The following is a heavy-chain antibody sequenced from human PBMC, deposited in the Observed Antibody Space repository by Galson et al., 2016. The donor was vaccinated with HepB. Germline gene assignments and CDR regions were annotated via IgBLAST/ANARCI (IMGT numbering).Heavy chain of an antibody. CDR3: ARVPPLVVVISMELGFYFDN. CDR1: GFTFTTYW. D-gene: IGHD2-21*01. CDR2: IKQDGSEK. V-gene: IGHV3-7*01. J-gene: IGHJ4*02. Sequence: SLRLSCAASGFTFTTYWMGWVRQAPGKGLEWVATIKQDGSEKYYVDSVKGRFTISRDNAKNSLSLQVHSLRAEDTAMYYCARVPPLVVVISMELGFYFDNWGQGTLVTVSS.